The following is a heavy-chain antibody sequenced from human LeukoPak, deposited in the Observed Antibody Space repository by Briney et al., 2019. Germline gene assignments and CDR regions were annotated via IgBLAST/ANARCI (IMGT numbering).Heavy chain of an antibody. V-gene: IGHV3-30*02. J-gene: IGHJ4*02. CDR2: VRDDGSTK. Sequence: GGSLRLSCAASGFTFRTYGMHWVRQAPGKGLEWMAFVRDDGSTKYYADPVKGRFTISRDNSKNTLYLQMNSLRAEDTAVYYCAKDYLPPDSDWPYFDYWGQGTLVTVSS. CDR1: GFTFRTYG. D-gene: IGHD6-19*01. CDR3: AKDYLPPDSDWPYFDY.